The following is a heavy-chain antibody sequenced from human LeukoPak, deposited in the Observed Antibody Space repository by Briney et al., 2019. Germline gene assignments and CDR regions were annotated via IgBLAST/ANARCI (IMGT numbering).Heavy chain of an antibody. J-gene: IGHJ5*02. V-gene: IGHV4-61*08. CDR3: AKNTSSSPWFDP. CDR1: GGSVRSPDSY. D-gene: IGHD6-6*01. Sequence: SETLSLTCTVSGGSVRSPDSYWSWIRQPPGKGLEWIGNVYYIGTTSYNSSLKSRVTISVDTSKNQFSLELTSMTAADTAVYYCAKNTSSSPWFDPWAQGTLVTVSS. CDR2: VYYIGTT.